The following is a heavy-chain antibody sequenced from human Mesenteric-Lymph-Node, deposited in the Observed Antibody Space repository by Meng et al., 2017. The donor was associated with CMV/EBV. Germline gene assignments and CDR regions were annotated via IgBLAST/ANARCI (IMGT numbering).Heavy chain of an antibody. V-gene: IGHV3-23*01. Sequence: GESLKISCGTSGFIFTNYAMTWVRQAPGKGLEWVSSVSATGDSAHYADSVKGRFTISRDNSKNTLYLQLKSLRDEDTAVYYCAKARGDTTTTSYDYWGQGTLVTVSS. CDR3: AKARGDTTTTSYDY. D-gene: IGHD1-26*01. CDR2: VSATGDSA. J-gene: IGHJ4*02. CDR1: GFIFTNYA.